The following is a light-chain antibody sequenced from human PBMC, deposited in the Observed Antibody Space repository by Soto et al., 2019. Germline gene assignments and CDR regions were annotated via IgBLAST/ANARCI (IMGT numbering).Light chain of an antibody. Sequence: EIVLTQSPATLSLSPGERATLSCRASQSVSSYLAWYQQKPGQAPRLLIYDASNSATGIPARFSGSGSGTDFTITISSLEPEDFGVYYCQQRSNWPLTFGGGTKVEIK. CDR2: DAS. J-gene: IGKJ4*01. V-gene: IGKV3-11*01. CDR1: QSVSSY. CDR3: QQRSNWPLT.